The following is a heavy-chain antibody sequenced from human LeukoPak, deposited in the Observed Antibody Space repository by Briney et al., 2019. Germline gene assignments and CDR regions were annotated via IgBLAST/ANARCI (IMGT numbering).Heavy chain of an antibody. J-gene: IGHJ3*02. Sequence: SVKVSCKASGGTFSSYAISWVRQAPGQGLERMGGIIPIFGTANYAQKFQGRVTITADESTSTAYMELSSLRSEDTAVYYCARERGLSSQGDAFDIWGQGTMVTVSS. CDR2: IIPIFGTA. CDR3: ARERGLSSQGDAFDI. CDR1: GGTFSSYA. D-gene: IGHD6-13*01. V-gene: IGHV1-69*13.